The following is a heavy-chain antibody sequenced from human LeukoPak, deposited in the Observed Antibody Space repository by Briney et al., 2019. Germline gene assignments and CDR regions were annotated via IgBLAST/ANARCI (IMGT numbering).Heavy chain of an antibody. CDR1: GYRFTSYG. CDR2: ISAYNGNT. J-gene: IGHJ5*02. Sequence: GASVKVSCKASGYRFTSYGITWVRQAPGQGLEWMGWISAYNGNTNYAQKVQGRVTLTTDTSTCTAYMELRSLRSDDTAVYYCAREGYCSGGICYSTMNWFDPWGQGTLVTVSS. CDR3: AREGYCSGGICYSTMNWFDP. D-gene: IGHD2-15*01. V-gene: IGHV1-18*01.